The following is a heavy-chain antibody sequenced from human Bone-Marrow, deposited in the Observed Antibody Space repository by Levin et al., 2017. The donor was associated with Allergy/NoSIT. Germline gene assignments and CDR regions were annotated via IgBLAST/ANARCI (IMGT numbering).Heavy chain of an antibody. CDR2: IRQDGSEK. CDR3: ARSPYCTGGRCYTDY. CDR1: GFTFSSYW. D-gene: IGHD2-15*01. J-gene: IGHJ4*02. V-gene: IGHV3-7*04. Sequence: GGSLRLSCAASGFTFSSYWMTWVRQAPGKVLEWVANIRQDGSEKYYVDSVKGRFIISRDNTKNSLYLQMSSLRAEDTAVYYCARSPYCTGGRCYTDYWGQGTLVTVSS.